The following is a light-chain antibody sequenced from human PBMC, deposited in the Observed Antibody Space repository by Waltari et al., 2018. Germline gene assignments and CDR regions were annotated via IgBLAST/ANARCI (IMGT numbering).Light chain of an antibody. J-gene: IGLJ2*01. V-gene: IGLV2-8*01. CDR2: EVS. CDR1: SSDVGGYNY. Sequence: QSALTQPPSASGSPGQSVTISCTGTSSDVGGYNYVSWYQQHPGKAPKLMIYEVSRRPPGVRDRFSGSKSGNTASLTGAGLLAEDAADHYCSSYAGSILVFGGGTKLTVL. CDR3: SSYAGSILV.